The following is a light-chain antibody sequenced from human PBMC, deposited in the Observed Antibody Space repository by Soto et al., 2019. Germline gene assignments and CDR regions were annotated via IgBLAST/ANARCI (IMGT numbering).Light chain of an antibody. CDR2: GNT. Sequence: QSVLTQPPSVSGAPGQRVTVSCTGSSSNIGAGYDVHWYQQLPGTAPKLLIYGNTNRPSGVPDRFSGSKSGTSGSLAITGLQPEDEADYYCQSYDSSLSGVVFGGGTQLTVL. CDR3: QSYDSSLSGVV. V-gene: IGLV1-40*01. J-gene: IGLJ2*01. CDR1: SSNIGAGYD.